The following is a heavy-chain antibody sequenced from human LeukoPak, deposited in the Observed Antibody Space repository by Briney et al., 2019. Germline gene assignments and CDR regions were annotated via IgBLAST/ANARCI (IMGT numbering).Heavy chain of an antibody. CDR3: ARSSYSSSSSV. Sequence: GGSLRLSCAASGFTVSSNYMSWVRQAPGKGLEWVSVIYSGGSTYYADSVKGRFTISRDNSKNTLYLQMNSLRAEDTAVYYCARSSYSSSSSVWGQGTMVTVSS. D-gene: IGHD6-6*01. CDR2: IYSGGST. V-gene: IGHV3-53*01. J-gene: IGHJ3*01. CDR1: GFTVSSNY.